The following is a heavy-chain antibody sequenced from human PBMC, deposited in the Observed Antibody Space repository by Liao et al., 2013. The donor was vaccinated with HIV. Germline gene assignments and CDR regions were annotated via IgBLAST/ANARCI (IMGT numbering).Heavy chain of an antibody. Sequence: QVRLQESGPGLVKPSQTLSLTCTVSGDLIRRDNYYWTWIRQPAGKGLEWIGHIYTGMSTTGTTNYNPSLKSRVSISADTSSNHVSLKLTSVTAADTAVYYCARGGGVFYYMDVWDKGTTVTVSS. CDR3: ARGGGVFYYMDV. CDR2: IYTGMSTTGTT. V-gene: IGHV4-61*02. D-gene: IGHD4-23*01. CDR1: GDLIRRDNYY. J-gene: IGHJ6*03.